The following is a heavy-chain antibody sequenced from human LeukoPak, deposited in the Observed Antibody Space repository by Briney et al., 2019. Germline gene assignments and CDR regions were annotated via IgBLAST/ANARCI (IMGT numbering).Heavy chain of an antibody. J-gene: IGHJ4*02. CDR2: ISWNSGSI. D-gene: IGHD6-13*01. CDR1: GFTFDDYA. Sequence: GGSLRLSCAASGFTFDDYAMHWVRQAPGKGLEWVSGISWNSGSIGYADSVKGRFTISRDNAKNSLYLQMNSLRAEDTALYYCAKEGYSSSWLYYFDYWGQGTLVTVSS. V-gene: IGHV3-9*01. CDR3: AKEGYSSSWLYYFDY.